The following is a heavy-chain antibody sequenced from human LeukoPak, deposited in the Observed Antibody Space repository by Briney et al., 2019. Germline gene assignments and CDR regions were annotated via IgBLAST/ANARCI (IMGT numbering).Heavy chain of an antibody. V-gene: IGHV5-51*01. CDR2: IYPGDSDT. CDR3: ARLMGRTTETTLDAFDI. J-gene: IGHJ3*02. Sequence: GGSLKISCKGSGYSFTSYWIGWVRQMPGKGLEWMGIIYPGDSDTRYSPSFQGQVTISADKSISTAYLQWSSLKASDTAMYYCARLMGRTTETTLDAFDIWGQGTMVTVSS. D-gene: IGHD1-1*01. CDR1: GYSFTSYW.